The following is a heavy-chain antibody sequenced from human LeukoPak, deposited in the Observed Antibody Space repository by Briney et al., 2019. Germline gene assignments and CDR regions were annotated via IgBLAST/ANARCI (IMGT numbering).Heavy chain of an antibody. CDR1: GYTFTSYG. Sequence: GASVKVSCKASGYTFTSYGISWVRQAPGQGLEWMGWISGYNGNTNYAQKFQGRVTMTTDTSTSTAYMELRSLRSDGTAVYYCARDNYYDSSGSIDYWGQGTLVTVSS. CDR3: ARDNYYDSSGSIDY. CDR2: ISGYNGNT. J-gene: IGHJ4*02. D-gene: IGHD3-22*01. V-gene: IGHV1-18*01.